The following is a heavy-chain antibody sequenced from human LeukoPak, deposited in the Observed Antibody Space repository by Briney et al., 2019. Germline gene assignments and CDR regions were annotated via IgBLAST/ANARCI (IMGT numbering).Heavy chain of an antibody. D-gene: IGHD3-9*01. CDR1: GFTFDDYA. CDR2: ISWNSGSI. V-gene: IGHV3-9*01. CDR3: AKDIYDILTGYAPVFDY. Sequence: GGSLRLPCAASGFTFDDYAMHWVRQAPGKGLEWVSGISWNSGSIGYADSVKGRFTISRDNAKNSLYLQMNSLRAEDTALYYCAKDIYDILTGYAPVFDYWGQGTLVTVSS. J-gene: IGHJ4*02.